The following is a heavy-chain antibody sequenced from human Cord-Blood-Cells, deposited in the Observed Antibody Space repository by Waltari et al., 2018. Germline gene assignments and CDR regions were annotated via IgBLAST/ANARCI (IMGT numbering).Heavy chain of an antibody. CDR2: IYSGGST. J-gene: IGHJ4*02. CDR3: ARHRESSSFDY. V-gene: IGHV3-53*01. CDR1: GFTVSSNY. D-gene: IGHD6-6*01. Sequence: VQLVESGGGLLQPGGSLRLSCAASGFTVSSNYMIWVRQAPGKGLEWVSVIYSGGSTYYADSVKGRFTISRDNSKNTLYLQMNSLRAEDTAVYYCARHRESSSFDYWGQGTLVTVSS.